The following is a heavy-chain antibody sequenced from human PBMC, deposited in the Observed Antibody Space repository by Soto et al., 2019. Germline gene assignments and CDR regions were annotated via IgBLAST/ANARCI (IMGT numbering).Heavy chain of an antibody. D-gene: IGHD3-3*01. J-gene: IGHJ3*02. CDR2: IIPILGST. Sequence: SVKVSCKASGGTFSSYTISWVRQAPGQGLEWMGRIIPILGSTSYAQKFQGRVTMTRDTSTSTVYMELNSLRAEDTAVYYCARDQDDSSDAFDIWGQGTMVTVSS. CDR3: ARDQDDSSDAFDI. V-gene: IGHV1-69*08. CDR1: GGTFSSYT.